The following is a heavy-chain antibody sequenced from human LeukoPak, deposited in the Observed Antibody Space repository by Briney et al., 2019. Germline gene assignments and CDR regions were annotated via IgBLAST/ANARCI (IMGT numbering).Heavy chain of an antibody. J-gene: IGHJ6*02. Sequence: SGGSLRLSCAASGFTFSSYGMNWVRQAPGKGLEWVAVISYDGSNKYYTDSVKGRFTISRANSKNTLFLQMNSLRAEDTAVYYCAKDRGRGCSSTSCLPLSYYYYGMDVWGQGTTVTVSS. CDR2: ISYDGSNK. CDR3: AKDRGRGCSSTSCLPLSYYYYGMDV. V-gene: IGHV3-30*18. D-gene: IGHD2-2*01. CDR1: GFTFSSYG.